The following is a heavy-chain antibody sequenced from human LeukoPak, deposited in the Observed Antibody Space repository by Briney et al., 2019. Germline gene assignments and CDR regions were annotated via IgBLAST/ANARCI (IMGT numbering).Heavy chain of an antibody. CDR3: AKAIRGGGIDMAFDY. J-gene: IGHJ4*02. CDR1: GFTLSSYT. CDR2: ITGSGGST. D-gene: IGHD6-13*01. Sequence: GGSLRLSCAASGFTLSSYTMSWVRQAPGKGLEWVSGITGSGGSTYYADSVKGRFTISRDNSKNTLYLQMNSLRAEDTAVYYCAKAIRGGGIDMAFDYWGQGTLVTVSS. V-gene: IGHV3-23*01.